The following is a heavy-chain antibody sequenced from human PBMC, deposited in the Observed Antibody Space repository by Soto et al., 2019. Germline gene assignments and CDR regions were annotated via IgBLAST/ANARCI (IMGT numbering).Heavy chain of an antibody. J-gene: IGHJ4*02. CDR3: ARIKDYVWGSYPFDV. Sequence: QVTWKESGPVLVKPTETLTLTCTVSGFSLNDARLGVSWIRQPRGRALEWLAHIFSNDEKSYSTSLYNRLTISKDTSKSQVVLTMTNMGPVDTATYFCARIKDYVWGSYPFDVWGQGSLVTVSS. V-gene: IGHV2-26*01. CDR1: GFSLNDARLG. D-gene: IGHD3-16*02. CDR2: IFSNDEK.